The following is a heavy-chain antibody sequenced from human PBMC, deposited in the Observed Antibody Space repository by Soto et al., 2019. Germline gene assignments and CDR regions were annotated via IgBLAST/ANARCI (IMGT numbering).Heavy chain of an antibody. D-gene: IGHD6-13*01. J-gene: IGHJ4*02. CDR3: AREAAIAAAGFDY. Sequence: PSETLSLTCAVYGGSFSGYYWSWIRQPPGKGLEWIEEINHSGSTNYNPSLKSRVTISVDTSKNQFSLKLSSVTAADTAVYYCAREAAIAAAGFDYWGQGTLVTVSS. V-gene: IGHV4-34*01. CDR1: GGSFSGYY. CDR2: INHSGST.